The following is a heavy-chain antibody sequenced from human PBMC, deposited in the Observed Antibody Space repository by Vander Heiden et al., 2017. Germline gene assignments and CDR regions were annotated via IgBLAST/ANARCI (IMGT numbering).Heavy chain of an antibody. CDR1: GGSFSCYY. Sequence: QVQLQQWGAGLLKPPETLSLTCAVYGGSFSCYYWSWSRQPPGKGLEWIGEINHSGSTNYNPSLKSRVTISVDTSKNQFSLKLSSVTAADTAVYYCARGSTQYYYYYGMDVWGQGTTVTVSS. V-gene: IGHV4-34*01. CDR3: ARGSTQYYYYYGMDV. CDR2: INHSGST. J-gene: IGHJ6*02.